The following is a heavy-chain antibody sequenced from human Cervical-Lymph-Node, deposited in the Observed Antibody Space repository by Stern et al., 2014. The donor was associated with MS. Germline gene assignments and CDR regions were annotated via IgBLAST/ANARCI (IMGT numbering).Heavy chain of an antibody. CDR1: GFSFTSYY. D-gene: IGHD6-13*01. CDR2: TNPRCGRT. CDR3: ARDGMTAATYYFDF. J-gene: IGHJ4*02. V-gene: IGHV1-46*01. Sequence: VQLMQSGAEVKQPGASVKVSCTASGFSFTSYYMHWVRQAPGQGLAWVGVTNPRCGRTNYAQKIQDRVTMTKDTSTSTVYMEMSSLRSEDTALYYCARDGMTAATYYFDFWGQGTVVTVSS.